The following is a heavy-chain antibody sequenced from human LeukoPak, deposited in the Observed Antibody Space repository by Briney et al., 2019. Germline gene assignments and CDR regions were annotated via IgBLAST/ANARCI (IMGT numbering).Heavy chain of an antibody. CDR3: AKEAFLDSPNRPMDV. Sequence: GGSLRLSCAASGFTFDDYAMHWVRQAPGKGLEWVSLISWDGGSTYCADSVKGRFTISRDNSKNSLYLQMNSLRAEDTALYYCAKEAFLDSPNRPMDVWGKGTTVTVSS. CDR1: GFTFDDYA. J-gene: IGHJ6*03. V-gene: IGHV3-43D*04. CDR2: ISWDGGST. D-gene: IGHD3-3*02.